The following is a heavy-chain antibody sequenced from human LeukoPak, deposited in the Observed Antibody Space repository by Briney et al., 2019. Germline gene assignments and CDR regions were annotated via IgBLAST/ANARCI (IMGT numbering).Heavy chain of an antibody. J-gene: IGHJ4*02. CDR1: GDSISTNVW. CDR2: VFHSGST. Sequence: SETLSLTCSVSGDSISTNVWWSWVRQPPGKGLEWIGEVFHSGSTNYNPSLKSRVTISIDKSKNQFSLEVTSVTAADTAIYYCARDLAVAGTNYFDFWGQGVLVTVSS. D-gene: IGHD6-19*01. V-gene: IGHV4-4*02. CDR3: ARDLAVAGTNYFDF.